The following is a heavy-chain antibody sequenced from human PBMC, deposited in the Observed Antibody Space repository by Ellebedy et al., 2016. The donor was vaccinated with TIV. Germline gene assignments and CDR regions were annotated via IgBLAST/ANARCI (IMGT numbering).Heavy chain of an antibody. D-gene: IGHD5-18*01. J-gene: IGHJ6*02. V-gene: IGHV4-4*07. Sequence: GSLRLSXTVSGGSISSYYWSWIRQPAGKGLEWIGRIYTSGSTNYNPSLKSRVTMSVDTSKNQFSLKLSSVTAADTAVYYCARDPSGYSYGLYYYYGMDVWGQGTTVTVSS. CDR1: GGSISSYY. CDR3: ARDPSGYSYGLYYYYGMDV. CDR2: IYTSGST.